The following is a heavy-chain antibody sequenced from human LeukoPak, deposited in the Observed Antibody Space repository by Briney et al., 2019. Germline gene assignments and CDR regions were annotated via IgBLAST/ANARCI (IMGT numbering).Heavy chain of an antibody. J-gene: IGHJ4*02. D-gene: IGHD6-13*01. CDR2: IYYSGST. CDR3: ARGSRMAAAATPMDY. V-gene: IGHV4-59*01. CDR1: GGSISSYY. Sequence: SEALSLTCPVSGGSISSYYWSWIRQPPGKGLEWIGDIYYSGSTNYNPSLKSRVTISVDTSKNQFSLKLNSVTPADTAVYYCARGSRMAAAATPMDYWGQGTLVTVSS.